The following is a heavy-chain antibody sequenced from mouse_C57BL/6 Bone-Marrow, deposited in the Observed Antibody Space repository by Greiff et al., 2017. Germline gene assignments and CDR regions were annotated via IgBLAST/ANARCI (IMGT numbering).Heavy chain of an antibody. V-gene: IGHV1-81*01. D-gene: IGHD1-1*01. J-gene: IGHJ2*01. CDR2: IYPRSGNT. Sequence: QVQLQQSGAELVRPGASVKLSCKASGYTFTSYWISWVKQRPGQGLEWIGEIYPRSGNTYYNEKFKGKATLTVDKSSSTAYMELRRLTSEDSAVNFCARSEHCGSSIDYWGQGTTLTVSS. CDR1: GYTFTSYW. CDR3: ARSEHCGSSIDY.